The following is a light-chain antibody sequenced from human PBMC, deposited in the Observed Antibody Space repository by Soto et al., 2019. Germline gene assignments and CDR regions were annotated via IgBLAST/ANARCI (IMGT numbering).Light chain of an antibody. CDR1: SSDVGTYKY. CDR3: SSYTGSSTLDV. CDR2: EVS. Sequence: QSVLTQPASVSGSPGHSIIISCTGTSSDVGTYKYDSWYQQHPGKATKGMICEVSYRPSGASNRLSGSKSGDSASLTISGLQAEDEAKYYCSSYTGSSTLDVFGTGTKVTVL. V-gene: IGLV2-14*01. J-gene: IGLJ1*01.